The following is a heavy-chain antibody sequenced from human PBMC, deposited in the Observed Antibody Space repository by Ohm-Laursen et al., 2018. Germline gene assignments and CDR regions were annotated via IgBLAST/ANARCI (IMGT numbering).Heavy chain of an antibody. Sequence: QTLSLTCAISGDSVSSNSASWSWIRQSPSRGLEWLGRTYYRSRWYNDYAVSVKSRITIIPDTSKNQLSLQLNSVTPEDTAVYYCARKTPTTSFDYWGQGTLVTVPS. V-gene: IGHV6-1*01. CDR2: TYYRSRWYN. D-gene: IGHD1-14*01. CDR3: ARKTPTTSFDY. CDR1: GDSVSSNSAS. J-gene: IGHJ4*02.